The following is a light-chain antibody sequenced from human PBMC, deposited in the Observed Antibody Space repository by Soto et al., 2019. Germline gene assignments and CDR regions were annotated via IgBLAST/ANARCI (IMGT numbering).Light chain of an antibody. V-gene: IGLV2-14*01. J-gene: IGLJ1*01. CDR1: SSDVGGYNY. CDR3: ISYTTSSLYV. Sequence: QSALTQPASVSGSPGQSITISCTGTSSDVGGYNYVSWYQQHPGKAPKLMISGVSNRPSGVSNRFSGSKSGNTASLTISGLQTEDEADYYCISYTTSSLYVFGTGTKVTVL. CDR2: GVS.